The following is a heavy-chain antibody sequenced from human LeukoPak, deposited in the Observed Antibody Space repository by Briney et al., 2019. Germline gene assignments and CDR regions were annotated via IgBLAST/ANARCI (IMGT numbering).Heavy chain of an antibody. V-gene: IGHV3-30*02. J-gene: IGHJ6*03. CDR2: IRYDGSNK. Sequence: PGGSLRLSCAASGFTFSSYGMHWVRQAPGKGLEWVAFIRYDGSNKYYADSVKGRFTISRDNSKNTLYLQMNSLRAEDTAVYYCAKVASGSSPGDYYYYMDVWGKGTTVTVSS. D-gene: IGHD1-26*01. CDR1: GFTFSSYG. CDR3: AKVASGSSPGDYYYYMDV.